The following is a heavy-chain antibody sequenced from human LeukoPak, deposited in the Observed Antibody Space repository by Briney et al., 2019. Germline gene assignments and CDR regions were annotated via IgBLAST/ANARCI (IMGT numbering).Heavy chain of an antibody. J-gene: IGHJ4*02. D-gene: IGHD6-19*01. CDR1: GFTFSSYA. Sequence: PGGSLRLSCSASGFTFSSYAMHWVRQAPGKGVEYVSAIRSNGGSTYYADSVKGRFTISRENSKNMLYLQMSSLRAEDTAVYYCVKSSRSGWSSSLFDYWGQGTLVTVSS. CDR2: IRSNGGST. CDR3: VKSSRSGWSSSLFDY. V-gene: IGHV3-64D*06.